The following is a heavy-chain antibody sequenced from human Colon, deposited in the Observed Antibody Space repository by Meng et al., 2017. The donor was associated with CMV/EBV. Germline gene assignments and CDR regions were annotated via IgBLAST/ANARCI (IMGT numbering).Heavy chain of an antibody. CDR3: ARGLSLPLSVDAFDV. J-gene: IGHJ3*01. CDR1: GDSINGYY. Sequence: GSLRLSCIVSGDSINGYYWSWIRQPPGKRLEWIGYFFSSGSTKYNPSLKSRATISHDTTKSQFSLNLNSVTAADTAFYFCARGLSLPLSVDAFDVWGRGTLVTVSS. V-gene: IGHV4-59*01. D-gene: IGHD1-14*01. CDR2: FFSSGST.